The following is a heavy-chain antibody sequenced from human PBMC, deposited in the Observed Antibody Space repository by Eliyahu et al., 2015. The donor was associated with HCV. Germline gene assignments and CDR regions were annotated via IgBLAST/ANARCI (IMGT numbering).Heavy chain of an antibody. Sequence: EVHLVESGGGLVQPGGSLKLSCAASGFSFDDSAIHWVRQASGKGLEWVGRIRGKTYNYATSYAASVSGRFTLSRDDSKSTAYLQMFSLKTEDTAVYYCTRPSRSAESHYWGQGALVTVSS. CDR1: GFSFDDSA. V-gene: IGHV3-73*01. J-gene: IGHJ4*02. CDR2: IRGKTYNYAT. CDR3: TRPSRSAESHY. D-gene: IGHD3-10*01.